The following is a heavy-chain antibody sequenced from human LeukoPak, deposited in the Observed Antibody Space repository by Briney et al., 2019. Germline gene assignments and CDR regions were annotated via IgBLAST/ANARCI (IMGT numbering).Heavy chain of an antibody. V-gene: IGHV4-59*01. CDR2: IYYSGST. CDR1: GGFISSYY. CDR3: ARSAHCSGGSCSVGY. Sequence: KTSETLSLTCTVSGGFISSYYWSWIRQPPGKGLEWIGYIYYSGSTNYNPSLKSRVTISVDTSKNQFSLKLSSVTAADTAVYYCARSAHCSGGSCSVGYWGQGTLVTVSS. J-gene: IGHJ4*02. D-gene: IGHD2-15*01.